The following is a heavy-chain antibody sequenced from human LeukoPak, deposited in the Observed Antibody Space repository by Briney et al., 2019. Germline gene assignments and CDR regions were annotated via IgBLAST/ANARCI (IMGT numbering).Heavy chain of an antibody. D-gene: IGHD3-22*01. CDR3: ARGPPLAYYGTGGYYFFDY. CDR1: GGSFGGYF. V-gene: IGHV4-34*01. J-gene: IGHJ4*02. CDR2: VNHGGST. Sequence: SETLSLTCSAYGGSFGGYFWSWIRQPPGEGLEWVGEVNHGGSTNYNPSLKSRVTISVDTSRTQFSLNLRSVTAADTAVYYCARGPPLAYYGTGGYYFFDYWGQGILVTVSP.